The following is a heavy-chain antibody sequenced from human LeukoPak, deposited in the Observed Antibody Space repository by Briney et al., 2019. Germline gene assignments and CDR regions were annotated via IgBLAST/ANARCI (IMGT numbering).Heavy chain of an antibody. Sequence: KPSETLSLTCTVSGGSISSYYWSWIRQPPGKGLEWIGYIYYSGSTNYDPSLKSRVTISVDTSKNQFSLKLSSVTAADTAVYYCARVVYCSGGSCYSVAFDIWGQGTMVTASS. J-gene: IGHJ3*02. CDR1: GGSISSYY. CDR2: IYYSGST. V-gene: IGHV4-59*01. D-gene: IGHD2-15*01. CDR3: ARVVYCSGGSCYSVAFDI.